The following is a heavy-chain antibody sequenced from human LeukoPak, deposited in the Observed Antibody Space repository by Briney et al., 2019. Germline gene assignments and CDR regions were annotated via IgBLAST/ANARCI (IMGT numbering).Heavy chain of an antibody. J-gene: IGHJ4*02. CDR2: INHSGST. D-gene: IGHD3-22*01. Sequence: ASETLSLTCTVSGGSISSYYWSWIRQPPGKGLEWIGEINHSGSTNYNPSLKSRVTISVDTSKNQFSLKLSSVTAADTAVYYCARHVPGQGSSGYYHFDYWGQGTLVTVSS. V-gene: IGHV4-34*01. CDR1: GGSISSYY. CDR3: ARHVPGQGSSGYYHFDY.